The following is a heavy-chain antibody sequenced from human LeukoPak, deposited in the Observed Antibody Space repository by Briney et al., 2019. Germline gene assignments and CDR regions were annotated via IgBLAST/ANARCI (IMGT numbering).Heavy chain of an antibody. CDR3: ARDRNTPIDY. V-gene: IGHV3-21*01. D-gene: IGHD5-18*01. J-gene: IGHJ4*02. CDR2: ITSSSRSI. Sequence: GGSLRLSCAASGFTFSSYAMTWVRQAPGKGLEWVSSITSSSRSIYYADSVRSRFTVSRDNAKNSLFLQMSSLRAEDTAVYYCARDRNTPIDYWGQGTLVTVSS. CDR1: GFTFSSYA.